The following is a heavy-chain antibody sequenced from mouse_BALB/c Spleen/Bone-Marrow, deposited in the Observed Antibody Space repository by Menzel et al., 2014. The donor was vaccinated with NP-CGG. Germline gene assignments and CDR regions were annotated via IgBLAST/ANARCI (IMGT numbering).Heavy chain of an antibody. CDR1: GFNIKDTY. V-gene: IGHV14-3*02. CDR3: ASYYYGSAWFAY. J-gene: IGHJ3*01. D-gene: IGHD1-1*01. Sequence: VQLQQSGAELVKPGASVKLSCTASGFNIKDTYMHWVKQRPEQGLEWIGRIDPANGNTKYDPKFQGKATITADTSSNIAYLQLSSLTSEDTAVYYCASYYYGSAWFAYWGQGTLVTVSA. CDR2: IDPANGNT.